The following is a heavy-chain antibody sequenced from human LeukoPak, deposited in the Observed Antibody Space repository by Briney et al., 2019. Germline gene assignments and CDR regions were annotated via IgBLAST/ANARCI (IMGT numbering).Heavy chain of an antibody. D-gene: IGHD3-22*01. CDR3: AKDQVVYYDSSGYYWGNAFDI. CDR2: ISGSGGST. Sequence: PGGSLRLSCAASGFTFSSYAMSWVRQAPGKGLEWVSAISGSGGSTYYADSVKGRFTISRDNSKNTLYLQMNSLRAEDTAVYYCAKDQVVYYDSSGYYWGNAFDIWGQGTMVTVSS. CDR1: GFTFSSYA. J-gene: IGHJ3*02. V-gene: IGHV3-23*01.